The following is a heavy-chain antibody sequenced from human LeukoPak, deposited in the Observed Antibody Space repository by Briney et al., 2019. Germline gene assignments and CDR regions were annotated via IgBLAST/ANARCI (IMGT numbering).Heavy chain of an antibody. CDR2: IYYSGST. Sequence: PSETLSLTCTVSGGSISSYYWSWIRQPPGKGLEWIGYIYYSGSTNYNPSLKSRVTISVDTSKNQFSLKLSSVTAADTAVYYCARAQQQLADLFDYWGQGTLVTVSS. CDR3: ARAQQQLADLFDY. CDR1: GGSISSYY. D-gene: IGHD6-13*01. J-gene: IGHJ4*02. V-gene: IGHV4-59*01.